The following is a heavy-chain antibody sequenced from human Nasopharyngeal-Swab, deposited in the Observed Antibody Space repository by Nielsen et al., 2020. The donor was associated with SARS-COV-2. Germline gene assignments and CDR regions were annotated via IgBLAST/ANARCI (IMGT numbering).Heavy chain of an antibody. CDR1: GGTFNSYA. Sequence: ASVKVSCKASGGTFNSYAISWVRQAPGQGLEWMGRINPNSGGTNYAQKFQGRVTMTRDTSISTAYMELSRLRSDDTAVYYCARSVAGTTHYYYYYGMDVWGQGTTVTVSS. CDR2: INPNSGGT. CDR3: ARSVAGTTHYYYYYGMDV. D-gene: IGHD6-19*01. V-gene: IGHV1-2*06. J-gene: IGHJ6*02.